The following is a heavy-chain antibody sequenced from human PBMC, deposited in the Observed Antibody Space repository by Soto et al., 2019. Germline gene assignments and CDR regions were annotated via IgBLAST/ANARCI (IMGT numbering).Heavy chain of an antibody. CDR2: ISYDGSNK. Sequence: QVQLVESGGGVVQPGRSLRLSCAASGFTFSSYAMHWVRQAPGKGLEWVAVISYDGSNKYYADSVKGRFTISRDNSKNTLYLQMNSLRAEDTAVYYCARDKGITMILYFGYWGQGTLVTVSS. CDR3: ARDKGITMILYFGY. CDR1: GFTFSSYA. D-gene: IGHD3-22*01. V-gene: IGHV3-30-3*01. J-gene: IGHJ4*02.